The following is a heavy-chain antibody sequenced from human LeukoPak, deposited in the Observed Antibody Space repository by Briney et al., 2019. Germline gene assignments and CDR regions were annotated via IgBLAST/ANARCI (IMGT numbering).Heavy chain of an antibody. J-gene: IGHJ4*02. D-gene: IGHD6-13*01. CDR1: GGSISSSSYY. CDR3: ARTGYSSSWYNDY. Sequence: SEALSLTCTVSGGSISSSSYYWGWIRQPPGKGLEWIGSIYYSGSTYYNPSLKSRVTISVDTSKNQFSLKLSSVTAADTAVHYCARTGYSSSWYNDYWGQGTLVTVSS. V-gene: IGHV4-39*01. CDR2: IYYSGST.